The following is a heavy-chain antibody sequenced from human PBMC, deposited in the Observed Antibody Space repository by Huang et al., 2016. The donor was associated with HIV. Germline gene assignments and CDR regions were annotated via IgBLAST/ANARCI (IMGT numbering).Heavy chain of an antibody. CDR3: ARAKDSWDAYDI. J-gene: IGHJ3*02. CDR1: TFSSHA. Sequence: TFSSHAMHWVRQAPGKGLEWVAVISNDGSNKYYADSVKGRFTFSRDNSKNTLYLQMNSLRAEDTAVFYCARAKDSWDAYDIWGQRTMVTVSS. V-gene: IGHV3-30-3*01. CDR2: ISNDGSNK.